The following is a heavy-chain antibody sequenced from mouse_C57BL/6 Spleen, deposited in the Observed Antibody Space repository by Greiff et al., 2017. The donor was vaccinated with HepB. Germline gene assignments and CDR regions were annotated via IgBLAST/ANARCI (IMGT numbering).Heavy chain of an antibody. D-gene: IGHD1-1*01. Sequence: EVQLQQSGPELVKPGASVKISCKASGYTFTDYYMNWVKQSHGKSLEWIGDINPDTGGTSYNQKFKGKATLTVDKSSSTAYMELRSLTSEDSAVYYCASSKYNCSSPWFAYWGQGTPVTVS. V-gene: IGHV1-26*01. CDR3: ASSKYNCSSPWFAY. CDR1: GYTFTDYY. CDR2: INPDTGGT. J-gene: IGHJ3*01.